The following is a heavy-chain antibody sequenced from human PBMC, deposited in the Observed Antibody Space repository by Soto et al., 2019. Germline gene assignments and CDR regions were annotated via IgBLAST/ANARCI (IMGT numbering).Heavy chain of an antibody. CDR2: IYYSGSA. CDR1: GGSVSSGSYY. V-gene: IGHV4-61*01. Sequence: PSETLSLTCTVSGGSVSSGSYYWSWIRQPPGKGLEWIGYIYYSGSANYNPSLKSRVTISVDTSKNQFSLKLSSVTAADTAVYYCATYPTTVTSDYWGQGNLVTVSS. CDR3: ATYPTTVTSDY. D-gene: IGHD4-17*01. J-gene: IGHJ4*02.